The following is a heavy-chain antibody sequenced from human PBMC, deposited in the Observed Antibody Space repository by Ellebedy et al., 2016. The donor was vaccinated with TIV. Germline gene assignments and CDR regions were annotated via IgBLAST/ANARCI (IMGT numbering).Heavy chain of an antibody. Sequence: GGSLRLXXAASGFTFSSYWMHWVRQDPGKGLVWLSRTDSDGSNTNYADSVKGRFTIARDNAKNTVYLQLNSLRAEDTAVYYCARGGNYVTVAADYWGQGTLVTVSS. CDR3: ARGGNYVTVAADY. CDR2: TDSDGSNT. J-gene: IGHJ4*02. CDR1: GFTFSSYW. D-gene: IGHD3-10*02. V-gene: IGHV3-74*01.